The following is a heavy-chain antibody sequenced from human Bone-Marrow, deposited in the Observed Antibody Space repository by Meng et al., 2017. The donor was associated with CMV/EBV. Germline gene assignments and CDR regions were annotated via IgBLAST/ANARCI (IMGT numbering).Heavy chain of an antibody. V-gene: IGHV3-7*01. D-gene: IGHD2-2*01. CDR2: IKQDGSEK. CDR3: ARDRIVVVPAADHYYYYGMDV. J-gene: IGHJ6*02. CDR1: GFTFSSYW. Sequence: GESLKISCAASGFTFSSYWMSWVRQAPGKGLEWVANIKQDGSEKYYVDSVKGRFTISRDNAKNSLYLQMNSLRAEDTAVYYCARDRIVVVPAADHYYYYGMDVWGQGTTVTVSS.